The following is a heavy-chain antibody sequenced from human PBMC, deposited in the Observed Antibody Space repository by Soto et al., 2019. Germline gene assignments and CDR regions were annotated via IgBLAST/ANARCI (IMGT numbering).Heavy chain of an antibody. CDR1: GFTFSSHE. CDR2: ISSSGSPI. V-gene: IGHV3-48*03. D-gene: IGHD2-2*02. CDR3: VRSWGVYCSSTRCYSPWLDP. J-gene: IGHJ5*02. Sequence: EVQLVESGGGLVQPGGSLRLSCVASGFTFSSHEMNWVRQAPGKGLEWVSYISSSGSPIDYADSVRGRFTISRDNAKNSVILPMNSLRVEDTAVYYCVRSWGVYCSSTRCYSPWLDPWGQGTLVTVSS.